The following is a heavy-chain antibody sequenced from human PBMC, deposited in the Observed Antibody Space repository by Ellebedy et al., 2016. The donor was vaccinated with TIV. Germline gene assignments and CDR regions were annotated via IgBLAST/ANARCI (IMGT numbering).Heavy chain of an antibody. V-gene: IGHV3-23*01. CDR3: ARRGYSGFDP. CDR1: GFTFSSYA. CDR2: ISGSGGST. D-gene: IGHD5-12*01. Sequence: GGSLRLSCAASGFTFSSYAMSWVRQAPGKGLEWVSAISGSGGSTYYADSVKGRFTIYRDNSKNTLYLQMNSLRDEDTAVYYCARRGYSGFDPWGQGTLVTVSS. J-gene: IGHJ5*02.